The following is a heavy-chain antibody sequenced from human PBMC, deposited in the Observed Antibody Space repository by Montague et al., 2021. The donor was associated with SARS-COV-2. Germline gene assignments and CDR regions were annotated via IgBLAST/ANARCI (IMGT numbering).Heavy chain of an antibody. CDR1: GVSVTDYY. CDR3: VRHTHYDGLNGHPDF. V-gene: IGHV4-59*08. Sequence: SETLSLTCTVSGVSVTDYYWSWIRQPPGTGLDWVGDVLYNKGTNFNPSLKSRVAISVDTSKNQFSLRLTSVTAADTAFSDCVRHTHYDGLNGHPDFWDQGTLVTVSS. D-gene: IGHD3-9*01. J-gene: IGHJ4*02. CDR2: VLYNKGT.